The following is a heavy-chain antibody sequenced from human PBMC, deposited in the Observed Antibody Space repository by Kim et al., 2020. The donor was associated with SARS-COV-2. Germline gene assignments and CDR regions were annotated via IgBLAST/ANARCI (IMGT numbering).Heavy chain of an antibody. CDR1: GFTFSSYG. V-gene: IGHV3-33*01. CDR3: ATRDCSSTSCPEYYYYYGMDV. J-gene: IGHJ6*02. Sequence: GGSLRLSCAASGFTFSSYGMHWVRQAPGKGLEWVAVIWYDGSNKYYADSVKGRFTISRDNSKNTLYLQMNSLRAEDTAVYYCATRDCSSTSCPEYYYYYGMDVWGQGTTVTVSS. CDR2: IWYDGSNK. D-gene: IGHD2-2*01.